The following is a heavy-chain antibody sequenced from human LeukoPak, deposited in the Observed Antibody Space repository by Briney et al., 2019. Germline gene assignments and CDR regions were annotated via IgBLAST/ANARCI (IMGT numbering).Heavy chain of an antibody. CDR1: GFTFSSYA. D-gene: IGHD3-22*01. Sequence: PGGSLRLSCAASGFTFSSYAMSWVRQAPGKGLEWVSAISGSGGSTYYADSVKGRFTISRDNSKNTLYLQMNSLRAEDTAVYYCAKDSGYYYDSSGYYDAFDIWGQGIMVTVSS. CDR3: AKDSGYYYDSSGYYDAFDI. V-gene: IGHV3-23*01. J-gene: IGHJ3*02. CDR2: ISGSGGST.